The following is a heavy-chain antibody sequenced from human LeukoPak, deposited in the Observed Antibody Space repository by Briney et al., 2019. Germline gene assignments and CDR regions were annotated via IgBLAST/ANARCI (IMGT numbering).Heavy chain of an antibody. Sequence: ASVKVSCKASGYTFTSYDINWVRQATGQGLEWMGWMNPNSGNTGYAQKFQGRVTITRNTSISTAYMELSSLRSEDTAVYYCARGSYSVWWLVREYYFDYWGQGTLVTVSS. J-gene: IGHJ4*02. CDR2: MNPNSGNT. D-gene: IGHD6-19*01. CDR3: ARGSYSVWWLVREYYFDY. CDR1: GYTFTSYD. V-gene: IGHV1-8*03.